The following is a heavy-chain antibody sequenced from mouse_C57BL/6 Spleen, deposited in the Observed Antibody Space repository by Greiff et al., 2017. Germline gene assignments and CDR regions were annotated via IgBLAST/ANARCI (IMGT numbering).Heavy chain of an antibody. V-gene: IGHV1-59*01. Sequence: QVQLQQPGAELVRPGTSVKLSCKASGYTFTSYWMHWVKQRPGQGLEWIGVIDPSDSYTNYNQKFKGKATLTVDTSSSTAYMQLSSLTSEDSAVYYCARLIITTARYFDVWGTGTTVTVSS. D-gene: IGHD1-1*01. J-gene: IGHJ1*03. CDR3: ARLIITTARYFDV. CDR2: IDPSDSYT. CDR1: GYTFTSYW.